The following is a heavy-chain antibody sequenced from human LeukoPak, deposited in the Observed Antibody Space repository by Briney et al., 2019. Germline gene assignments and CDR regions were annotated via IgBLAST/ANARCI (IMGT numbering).Heavy chain of an antibody. J-gene: IGHJ4*02. D-gene: IGHD6-13*01. CDR3: ARSSSWKQFDY. V-gene: IGHV4-30-2*01. CDR1: GGSISSGGYS. CDR2: IYHSGST. Sequence: SETLSLTCAVSGGSISSGGYSWSWIRQPPGKGLEWIGYIYHSGSTYYNPSLKSRVTISVDRSKSQFSLKLSSVTAADTAVYYCARSSSWKQFDYWGQGTLATVSS.